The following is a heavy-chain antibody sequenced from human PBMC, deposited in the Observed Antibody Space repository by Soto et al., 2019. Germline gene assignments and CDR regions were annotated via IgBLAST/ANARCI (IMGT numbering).Heavy chain of an antibody. D-gene: IGHD1-1*01. CDR3: AKLGSDDWKYFQY. J-gene: IGHJ4*02. CDR1: GFGFNNYA. V-gene: IGHV3-23*01. Sequence: GGSLRLSCAASGFGFNNYAMTWVRQAPGKGLEWVSAISPSGDTTYYADSARGRFTISRDNSKSTLHLQVNSLRAEDTAVYYCAKLGSDDWKYFQYWGRGTLVTVSS. CDR2: ISPSGDTT.